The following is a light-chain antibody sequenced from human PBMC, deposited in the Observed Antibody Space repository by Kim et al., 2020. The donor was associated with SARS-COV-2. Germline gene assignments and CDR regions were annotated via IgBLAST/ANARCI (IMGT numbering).Light chain of an antibody. V-gene: IGLV3-1*01. CDR1: KLGDKY. J-gene: IGLJ3*02. Sequence: SVSPGQTASITCSGDKLGDKYACWYQQKPGQSPVLVIYKDSKRPSGIPERFSGSNSGNTATLTISGTQAMDEADYYCQAWDSSTAVFGGWTQLTVL. CDR2: KDS. CDR3: QAWDSSTAV.